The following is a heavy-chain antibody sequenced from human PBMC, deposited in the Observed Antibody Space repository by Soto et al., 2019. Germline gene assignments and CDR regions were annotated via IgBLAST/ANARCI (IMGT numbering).Heavy chain of an antibody. CDR3: ARAGRGAGGFDY. D-gene: IGHD1-26*01. J-gene: IGHJ4*02. Sequence: QVQLVQSGAEVKKPGASVKVSCKASGYTFTSYYMHWVRQAPGQGLEWMGIINPSGGSTSYAQKCQGRVTMTRDTSTSTVYMELSSLRSEDTAVYYCARAGRGAGGFDYWGQGTLVTVSS. V-gene: IGHV1-46*01. CDR1: GYTFTSYY. CDR2: INPSGGST.